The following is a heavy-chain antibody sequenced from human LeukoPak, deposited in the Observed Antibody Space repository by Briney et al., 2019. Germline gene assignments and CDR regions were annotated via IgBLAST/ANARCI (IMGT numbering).Heavy chain of an antibody. D-gene: IGHD3-22*01. CDR2: IIPIFGTA. CDR1: GGTFSSYA. V-gene: IGHV1-69*13. Sequence: ASVKVSCKASGGTFSSYAISWVRQAPGQGLEWMGGIIPIFGTANYAQKFQGRVTITADESTSTAYMELSSLRSEDTAVYYCARDQEGNYYDSSGTFDYWGQGTLVTVSS. CDR3: ARDQEGNYYDSSGTFDY. J-gene: IGHJ4*02.